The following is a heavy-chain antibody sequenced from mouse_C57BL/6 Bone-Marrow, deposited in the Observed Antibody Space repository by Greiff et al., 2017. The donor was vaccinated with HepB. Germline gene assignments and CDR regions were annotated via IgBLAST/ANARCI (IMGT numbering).Heavy chain of an antibody. CDR1: GYTFTDHT. J-gene: IGHJ4*01. CDR2: FYPRDGST. Sequence: VQLQQSDAELVKPGASVKISCKVSGYTFTDHTIHWMKQRPEQGLEWIGYFYPRDGSTKYNEKFKGKATLTADKSSSTAYMQLNSLTSEDSAVYFCARRGYDYDAKYYYAMDYWGQGTSVTVSS. D-gene: IGHD2-4*01. CDR3: ARRGYDYDAKYYYAMDY. V-gene: IGHV1-78*01.